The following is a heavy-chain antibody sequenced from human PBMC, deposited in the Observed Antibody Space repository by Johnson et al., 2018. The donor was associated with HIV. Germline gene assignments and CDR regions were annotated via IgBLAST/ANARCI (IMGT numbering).Heavy chain of an antibody. J-gene: IGHJ3*02. CDR1: GFTFDDYG. V-gene: IGHV3-30*02. CDR2: IRYDGSNK. Sequence: QVLLVESGGGVVRPGGSLRLSCAASGFTFDDYGMSWVRQAPGKGLEWVAFIRYDGSNKYYADSVKGRFNISRDNSKNTLYLQMNSVRAEDRAVYYCARDGGGGALDIWCQGTMVIVSS. CDR3: ARDGGGGALDI. D-gene: IGHD3-16*01.